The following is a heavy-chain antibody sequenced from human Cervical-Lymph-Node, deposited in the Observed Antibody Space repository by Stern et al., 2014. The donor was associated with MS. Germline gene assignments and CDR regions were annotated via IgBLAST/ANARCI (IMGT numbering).Heavy chain of an antibody. Sequence: QVTLKESGPTLVIPTQTLTLTCTFSGFSLTTNGVSVGWLPQPPGKALECLALIYWDDDTRYSPSLKSRLTITKDTSKNQVLLTMTNVEPVDTATYYCAHRDDWQLDFAYWGQGILVTVSS. J-gene: IGHJ4*02. D-gene: IGHD6-6*01. V-gene: IGHV2-5*02. CDR2: IYWDDDT. CDR1: GFSLTTNGVS. CDR3: AHRDDWQLDFAY.